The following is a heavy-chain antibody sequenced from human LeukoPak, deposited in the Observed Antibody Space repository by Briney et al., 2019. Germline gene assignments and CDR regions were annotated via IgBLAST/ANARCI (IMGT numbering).Heavy chain of an antibody. CDR2: IIPIFGTA. V-gene: IGHV1-69*05. D-gene: IGHD1-26*01. CDR3: ARAGAAYRIAEYFQH. CDR1: GGTFSSYA. Sequence: ASVKVSCKASGGTFSSYAISWVRQAPGQGLEWMGGIIPIFGTANYAQKFQGRVTITTDESTSTAYMELSSLRSEDTAVYYCARAGAAYRIAEYFQHWGQGTLVTVSS. J-gene: IGHJ1*01.